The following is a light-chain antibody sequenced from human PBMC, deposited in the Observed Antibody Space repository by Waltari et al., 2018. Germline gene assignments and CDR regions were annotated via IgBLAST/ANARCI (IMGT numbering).Light chain of an antibody. J-gene: IGLJ2*01. Sequence: QSVLTQPPSVSGAPGQRGTISCSGTKSNIGAEFDFTWYQPVPGTAPKLLLHSFSNRPSGVSDRFSGCKSGASASLVITGLQAEDEAMYYCQSYDTTLSAVVFGGGTRLTV. V-gene: IGLV1-40*01. CDR3: QSYDTTLSAVV. CDR2: SFS. CDR1: KSNIGAEFD.